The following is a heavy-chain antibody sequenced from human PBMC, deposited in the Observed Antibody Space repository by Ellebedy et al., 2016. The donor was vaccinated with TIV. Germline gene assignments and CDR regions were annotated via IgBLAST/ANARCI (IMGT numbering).Heavy chain of an antibody. CDR1: GGSISSYY. V-gene: IGHV4-59*01. CDR2: MHNSVST. D-gene: IGHD3-9*01. CDR3: GRGDILSGYYFIDY. Sequence: MPSETLSLTCTVSGGSISSYYWSWIRQSPGKGLEWIGYMHNSVSTNYNPSLKNRVTISVDTSSNRFSLKLSSVTAADTAVYYCGRGDILSGYYFIDYWGQGILVTVSS. J-gene: IGHJ4*02.